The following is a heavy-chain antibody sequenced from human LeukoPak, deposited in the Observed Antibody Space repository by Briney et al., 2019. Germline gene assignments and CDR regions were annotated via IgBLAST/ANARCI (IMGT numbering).Heavy chain of an antibody. Sequence: GGSLRLSCAASGFTFSSYWMSWVRQAPGNGLEWVANIKQDGSEKYYVDSVKGRFTISRDNAKNSLYLQMNSLRAEDTAVYYCARGGWWELLEAFDIWGQGTMVTVSS. V-gene: IGHV3-7*01. D-gene: IGHD1-26*01. CDR1: GFTFSSYW. CDR3: ARGGWWELLEAFDI. J-gene: IGHJ3*02. CDR2: IKQDGSEK.